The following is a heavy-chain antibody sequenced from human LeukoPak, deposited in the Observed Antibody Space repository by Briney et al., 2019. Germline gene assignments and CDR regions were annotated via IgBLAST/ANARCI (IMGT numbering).Heavy chain of an antibody. D-gene: IGHD6-19*01. CDR1: GFPFTSHW. CDR3: ASGGGWVFFN. CDR2: INSDGSEK. V-gene: IGHV3-7*01. Sequence: GGSLGLSCAASGFPFTSHWLSWFRQSPGRGLEWVAHINSDGSEKNYVDSVEGRFTISRDNARNSQFLQMNSLRAEDTAVYYCASGGGWVFFNWGQGTLVTVSS. J-gene: IGHJ4*02.